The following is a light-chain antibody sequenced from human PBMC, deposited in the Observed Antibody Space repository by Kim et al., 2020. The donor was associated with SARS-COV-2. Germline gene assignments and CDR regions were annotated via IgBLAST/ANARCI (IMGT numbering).Light chain of an antibody. J-gene: IGKJ4*02. V-gene: IGKV1-17*01. CDR3: LQHNNYPLT. CDR1: QGVGSD. Sequence: AAVGDRVTVTCRASQGVGSDLAWYQQKPGRAPKRLIYGASMLQSGVPSRFSGSGSGTEFTLTISSLQPEDFATYYCLQHNNYPLTFGGGTKVDIK. CDR2: GAS.